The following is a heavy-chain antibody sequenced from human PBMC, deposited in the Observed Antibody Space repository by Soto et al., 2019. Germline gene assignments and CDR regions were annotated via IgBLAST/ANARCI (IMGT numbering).Heavy chain of an antibody. CDR1: GDSISSGGSS. Sequence: AVSGDSISSGGSSWSWIRQPPGKGLEWIGYIYYSGSTYYNPSLKSRVTISVDTSKNQFSLKLSSVTAADTAVYYCAREEGGGYDHRWFDPWGQGTLVTVSS. J-gene: IGHJ5*02. CDR2: IYYSGST. CDR3: AREEGGGYDHRWFDP. D-gene: IGHD5-12*01. V-gene: IGHV4-31*11.